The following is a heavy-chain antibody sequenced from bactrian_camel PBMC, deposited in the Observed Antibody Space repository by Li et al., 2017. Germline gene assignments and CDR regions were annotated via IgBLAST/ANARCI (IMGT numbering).Heavy chain of an antibody. CDR3: AVRLNSGCPVFAKDFAY. CDR2: MDGYGRTV. D-gene: IGHD1*01. Sequence: QVQLVESGGGSAQAGGSLRLSCTIDKLAFRSICLGWFRQLPGHERERVATMDGYGRTVYVMPSVRGRFTLTKEKDKNTLYLEMNNLKPSDTAMYYCAVRLNSGCPVFAKDFAYWGQGTQVTVS. J-gene: IGHJ6*01. CDR1: KLAFRSIC. V-gene: IGHV3S1*01.